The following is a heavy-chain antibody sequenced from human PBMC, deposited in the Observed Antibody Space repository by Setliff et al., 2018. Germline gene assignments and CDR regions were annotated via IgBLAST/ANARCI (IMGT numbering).Heavy chain of an antibody. V-gene: IGHV1-8*02. CDR1: GYTFTAYD. Sequence: ASVKVSCKASGYTFTAYDIVWVRQATGQGLEWMGWMNPNSGITGYPQKFQGRVTMTRNTSISTAYMELSSLRSEDTAVYYCAKDRVNDGVWDFDSWGQGTLVTVSS. J-gene: IGHJ4*02. CDR3: AKDRVNDGVWDFDS. D-gene: IGHD2-8*01. CDR2: MNPNSGIT.